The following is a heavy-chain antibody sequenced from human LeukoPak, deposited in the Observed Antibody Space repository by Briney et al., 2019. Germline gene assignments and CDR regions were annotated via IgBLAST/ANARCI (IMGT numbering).Heavy chain of an antibody. Sequence: SETLSLTCAVYGGSFSGYYWSWIRQPPGKGLEWIGEINHSGSTNYNPSLKSRVTISVDTSKNQFSLKLTSLTAADTAVYYCARGEHSADYWGPGALVTVSS. CDR2: INHSGST. J-gene: IGHJ4*02. D-gene: IGHD1/OR15-1a*01. V-gene: IGHV4-34*01. CDR1: GGSFSGYY. CDR3: ARGEHSADY.